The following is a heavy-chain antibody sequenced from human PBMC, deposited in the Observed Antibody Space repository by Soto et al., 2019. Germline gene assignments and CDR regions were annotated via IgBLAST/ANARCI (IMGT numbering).Heavy chain of an antibody. V-gene: IGHV4-61*01. CDR3: ARWGPGWELQKFDY. J-gene: IGHJ4*02. CDR1: GGSVSSGSYY. CDR2: IYYSGST. Sequence: PSETLSLTCTVSGGSVSSGSYYWTWIRQPPGKGLEWIGYIYYSGSTNYNPSLKSRVTISLDTSKNQFSLKLSSVTAADTAGYYCARWGPGWELQKFDYWGQGTLVTVSS. D-gene: IGHD1-26*01.